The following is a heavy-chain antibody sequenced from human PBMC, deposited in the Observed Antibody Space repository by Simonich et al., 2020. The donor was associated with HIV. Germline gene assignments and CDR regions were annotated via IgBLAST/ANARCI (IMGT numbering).Heavy chain of an antibody. CDR3: AHRPGGGSGSYYNYFDY. D-gene: IGHD3-10*01. CDR2: IYWVDDK. V-gene: IGHV2-5*02. Sequence: QITLKESGPKLVKPTQTLTLTCTFSGFSLSTSGVGVGWFRQPPGKTLEWLSIIYWVDDKRYRPALKSRLTITKDTSKNQGVLTMTNMDPVDTATYYCAHRPGGGSGSYYNYFDYWGQGTLVTVSS. J-gene: IGHJ4*02. CDR1: GFSLSTSGVG.